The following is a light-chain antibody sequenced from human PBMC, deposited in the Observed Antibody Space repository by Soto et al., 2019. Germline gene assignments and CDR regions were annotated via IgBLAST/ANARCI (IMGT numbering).Light chain of an antibody. CDR3: SSYGGSNIPSV. Sequence: QSALTQPLSASGSPGQSVTISCTGTSSDVGGYNYVSWYQQHPGKAPKLMIYDVSKRPSGVPDRFSGSKSGNTASLTVSGLQAEDEADYYCSSYGGSNIPSVFGTGTKVTVL. CDR1: SSDVGGYNY. CDR2: DVS. J-gene: IGLJ1*01. V-gene: IGLV2-8*01.